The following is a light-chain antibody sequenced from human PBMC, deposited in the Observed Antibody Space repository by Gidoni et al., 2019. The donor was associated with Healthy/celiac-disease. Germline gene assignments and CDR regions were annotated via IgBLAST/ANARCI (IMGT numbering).Light chain of an antibody. CDR1: QSMSSY. CDR3: QQRYSTPPWT. Sequence: DIQMTQSPSSLSASVGDRVTITCRASQSMSSYLNWYQQKPGKAPKLLLYAASSLQRGVPSWFSGSGSATDFTLTISSLQPEDFATYYCQQRYSTPPWTFGQGTKLEIK. V-gene: IGKV1-39*01. CDR2: AAS. J-gene: IGKJ2*02.